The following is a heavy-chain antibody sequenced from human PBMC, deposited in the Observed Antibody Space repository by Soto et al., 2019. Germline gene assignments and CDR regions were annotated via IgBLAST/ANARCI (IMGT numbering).Heavy chain of an antibody. CDR1: GYTFTSYY. Sequence: ASVKGSCKASGYTFTSYYMHWVRQAPGQGLEWMGRIYPSDGSTSYAQKFQGRVTMTGDTSTSTAYMELRSLRSDDTAVYYCARDYDYCSGGSCIPPYYYYYMDVWGKGTTVTVSS. J-gene: IGHJ6*03. CDR2: IYPSDGST. CDR3: ARDYDYCSGGSCIPPYYYYYMDV. D-gene: IGHD2-15*01. V-gene: IGHV1-46*01.